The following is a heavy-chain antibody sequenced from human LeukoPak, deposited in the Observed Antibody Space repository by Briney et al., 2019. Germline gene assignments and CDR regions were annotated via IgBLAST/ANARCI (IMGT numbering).Heavy chain of an antibody. Sequence: PSETLSLTCAVYGGSFSGYYWSWIRQPPGKGLEWIGEINHSGSTNYNPSLKSRVTISVDTSKNQFSLKLSSVTAADTAVYYCARGDGGWGSPRYFDLWGRGTLVTVSS. D-gene: IGHD7-27*01. V-gene: IGHV4-34*01. CDR3: ARGDGGWGSPRYFDL. CDR1: GGSFSGYY. CDR2: INHSGST. J-gene: IGHJ2*01.